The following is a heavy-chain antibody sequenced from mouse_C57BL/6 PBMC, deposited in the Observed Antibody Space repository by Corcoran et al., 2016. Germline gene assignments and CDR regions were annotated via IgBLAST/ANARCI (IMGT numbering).Heavy chain of an antibody. Sequence: EVQLQQSGAEPVRPGASVKLSCTASGFNITDYYMHWVKQRPEQGLEWIGRIDPEDGDTEYAPKFQGKATMTADTSSNTAYLQLSSLTSEDTAVYYCTTGDRAMDYWGQGTSVTVSS. CDR2: IDPEDGDT. CDR3: TTGDRAMDY. D-gene: IGHD3-3*01. V-gene: IGHV14-1*01. CDR1: GFNITDYY. J-gene: IGHJ4*01.